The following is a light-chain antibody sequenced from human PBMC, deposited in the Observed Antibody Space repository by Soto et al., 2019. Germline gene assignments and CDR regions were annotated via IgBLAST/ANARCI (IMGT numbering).Light chain of an antibody. CDR2: EVS. Sequence: QSALTQPASVSRPPGQSITISCTGSSTDVGGYNYVSWYQQHPGKAPKVMIYEVSNRPSAVSNRFSGSKSGNTASLTMSGLQAEDEADYYCSSYTSITAYVFGTGTKVTVL. CDR1: STDVGGYNY. CDR3: SSYTSITAYV. V-gene: IGLV2-14*01. J-gene: IGLJ1*01.